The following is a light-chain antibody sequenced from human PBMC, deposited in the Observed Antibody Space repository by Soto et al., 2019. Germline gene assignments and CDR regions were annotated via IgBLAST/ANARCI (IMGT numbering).Light chain of an antibody. CDR1: EFISKF. J-gene: IGKJ1*01. CDR2: QAS. CDR3: QHYNSYLET. Sequence: DSQISQSPSTMSASVGDRVTITCRASEFISKFLAWYQQKPGTAPKLLIYQASRLESGVPSRFSGSGSGTEFTLTITSLQPDDFATYYCQHYNSYLETFGQGTKVEIK. V-gene: IGKV1-5*03.